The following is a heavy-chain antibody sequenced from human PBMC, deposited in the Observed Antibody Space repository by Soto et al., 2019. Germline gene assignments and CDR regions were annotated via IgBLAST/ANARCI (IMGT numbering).Heavy chain of an antibody. Sequence: PPATPSLTSTISRHPPHSRPYLCAGPRLPPGKGLEWIGTIYYSGSTYYNPSLKSRVTIAVDTSKNQFSLNLSSVTAADTAVYYCGRHVPGPAAFFDYWGQGTVVTVSS. CDR2: IYYSGST. CDR3: GRHVPGPAAFFDY. J-gene: IGHJ4*02. D-gene: IGHD2-2*01. CDR1: RHPPHSRPYL. V-gene: IGHV4-39*01.